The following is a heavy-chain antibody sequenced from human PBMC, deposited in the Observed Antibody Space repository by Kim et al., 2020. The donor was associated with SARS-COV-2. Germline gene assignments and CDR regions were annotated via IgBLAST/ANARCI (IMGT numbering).Heavy chain of an antibody. V-gene: IGHV3-11*01. D-gene: IGHD3-9*01. CDR2: ISSSGSTI. Sequence: GGSLRLSCAASGFTFSDYYMSWIRQAPGKGLEWVSYISSSGSTIYYADSVKGRFTISRDNAKNSLYLQMNSLRAEDTAVYYCARASVYDILTGYYRDDYWGQGTLVTVSS. J-gene: IGHJ4*02. CDR1: GFTFSDYY. CDR3: ARASVYDILTGYYRDDY.